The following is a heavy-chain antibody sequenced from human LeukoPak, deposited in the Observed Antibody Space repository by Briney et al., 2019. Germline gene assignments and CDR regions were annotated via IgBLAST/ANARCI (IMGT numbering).Heavy chain of an antibody. V-gene: IGHV3-30*04. CDR1: GFTFSSYA. J-gene: IGHJ3*02. D-gene: IGHD2-2*01. CDR3: ARASVVVPAAMEGDAFDI. CDR2: ISYDGSNK. Sequence: PGGSLRLSCAASGFTFSSYAMHWVRQAPGKGLEWVAVISYDGSNKYYADSVKGRFTISRDNSKNTLYLQMNSLRAEDTAVYYCARASVVVPAAMEGDAFDIWGQGTMVTVSS.